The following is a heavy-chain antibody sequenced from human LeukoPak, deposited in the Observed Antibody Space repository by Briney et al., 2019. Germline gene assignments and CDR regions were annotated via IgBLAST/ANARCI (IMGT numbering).Heavy chain of an antibody. D-gene: IGHD4-17*01. Sequence: SETLSLTCTVSGGSISSSSYYWGWIRQPPGKGLEWIGSIYYSGNTYYNPSLRSRVTISVDTSKNQFSLELNSVTAADTAVYYCARHATVTSFTFAHWGQGTLVTVSS. J-gene: IGHJ4*02. CDR1: GGSISSSSYY. V-gene: IGHV4-39*01. CDR3: ARHATVTSFTFAH. CDR2: IYYSGNT.